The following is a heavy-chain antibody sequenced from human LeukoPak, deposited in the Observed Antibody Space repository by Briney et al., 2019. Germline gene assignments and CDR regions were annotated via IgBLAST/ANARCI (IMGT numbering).Heavy chain of an antibody. Sequence: PSETLSLTCTVSGGSISSYYWSWIRQPAGKGLEWIGRIYTSGSTNYNPSLKSRVTMSVDTSKNQFSLKLSSVTAADTAVYYCARDLGIAAAADAFDYWGQGTLVTVSS. CDR2: IYTSGST. CDR3: ARDLGIAAAADAFDY. V-gene: IGHV4-4*07. CDR1: GGSISSYY. D-gene: IGHD6-13*01. J-gene: IGHJ4*02.